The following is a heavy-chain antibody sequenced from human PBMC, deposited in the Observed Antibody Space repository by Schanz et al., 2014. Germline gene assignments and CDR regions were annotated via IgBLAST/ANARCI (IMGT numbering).Heavy chain of an antibody. J-gene: IGHJ3*01. Sequence: EVQLVESGGGLIHPGGSLRLSCAVSGFTVSTNYMTWVRQAPGKGLECVSVLYTGGSTFYAESVRGRFFISRDSSKNTLFLHMNSLRAEDTAVYYCVICAGRDGYNLAFDVWGQGTLVTVSS. V-gene: IGHV3-53*01. CDR1: GFTVSTNY. CDR2: LYTGGST. D-gene: IGHD1-1*01. CDR3: VICAGRDGYNLAFDV.